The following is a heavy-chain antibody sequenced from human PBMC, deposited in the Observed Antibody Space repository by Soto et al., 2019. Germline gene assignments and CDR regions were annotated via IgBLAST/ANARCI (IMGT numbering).Heavy chain of an antibody. CDR1: GGSISRYY. CDR3: ARHNYGSGSTYLDY. J-gene: IGHJ4*02. Sequence: SETLCLTCTVSGGSISRYYWSWIRQPPGKGLEWIGYIYYSGSTNYNPSLKSRVTISVDTSKNQFSLKLNSMTAADTAVYYCARHNYGSGSTYLDYWGQRTLVTVSS. CDR2: IYYSGST. D-gene: IGHD3-10*01. V-gene: IGHV4-59*08.